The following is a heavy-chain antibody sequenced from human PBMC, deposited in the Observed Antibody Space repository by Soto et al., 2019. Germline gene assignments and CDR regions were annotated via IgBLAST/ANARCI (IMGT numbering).Heavy chain of an antibody. CDR2: IFHDGTA. V-gene: IGHV4-4*02. CDR1: GVSISSGNW. D-gene: IGHD3-10*01. CDR3: ARLVYDTRLNYMYFDF. Sequence: SETLSLTCAVSGVSISSGNWWTWVRQTPQRGLEYIGEIFHDGTANYYPSFERRVAISEDTSKNQFSLKLTSVTAADTAIYFCARLVYDTRLNYMYFDFWGQGALVTV. J-gene: IGHJ4*02.